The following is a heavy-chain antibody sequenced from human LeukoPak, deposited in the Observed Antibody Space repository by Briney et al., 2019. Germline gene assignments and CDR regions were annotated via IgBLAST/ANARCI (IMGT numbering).Heavy chain of an antibody. Sequence: PSETLSLTCTVSGGSISSYYWSWIRQPPGKGLEWIGYIYYGGSTNYNPSLESRVTISVDTSKNQFSLKLSSVTAADTAVYYCARVRDDYVFSIWGQGTMVTVSS. V-gene: IGHV4-59*01. D-gene: IGHD3-16*01. J-gene: IGHJ3*02. CDR2: IYYGGST. CDR3: ARVRDDYVFSI. CDR1: GGSISSYY.